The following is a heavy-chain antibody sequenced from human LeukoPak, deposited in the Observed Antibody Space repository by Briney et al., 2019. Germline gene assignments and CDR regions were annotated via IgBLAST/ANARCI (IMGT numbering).Heavy chain of an antibody. CDR2: ISYDGSKI. V-gene: IGHV3-30-3*01. Sequence: GGSLRLSCAASGFTFSSYPLHWVRQAPGKGLEWVTLISYDGSKIYYADSVKGRFTISRDNAKNTLYLQMNSLRAEDTAVYYCARDTITIYPYYYGLDVWGQGTTVTVSS. CDR3: ARDTITIYPYYYGLDV. CDR1: GFTFSSYP. D-gene: IGHD3-9*01. J-gene: IGHJ6*02.